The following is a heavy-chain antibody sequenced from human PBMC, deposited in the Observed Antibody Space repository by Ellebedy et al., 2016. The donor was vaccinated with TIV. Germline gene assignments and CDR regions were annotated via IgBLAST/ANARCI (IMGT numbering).Heavy chain of an antibody. V-gene: IGHV4-59*02. J-gene: IGHJ4*02. Sequence: SETLSLXCSVSGASVRSYYWSWIRQPPGKGLEWIGYIYYSGSTDYNPSLKSRVTISVDTSKNQFSLKLSSVTAADTAVYYCARGKYQLLVAFDYWGQGTLVTVSS. CDR3: ARGKYQLLVAFDY. D-gene: IGHD2-2*01. CDR2: IYYSGST. CDR1: GASVRSYY.